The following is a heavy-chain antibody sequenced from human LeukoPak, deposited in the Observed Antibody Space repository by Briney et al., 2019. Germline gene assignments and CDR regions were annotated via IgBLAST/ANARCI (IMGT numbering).Heavy chain of an antibody. CDR3: AREGQDYYDSSGYPIGEC. J-gene: IGHJ4*02. CDR2: INHSGST. D-gene: IGHD3-22*01. Sequence: PSETLSLTCAVYGGSFSGYYWSWIRQPPGKGLEWIGEINHSGSTNYNPSLKSRVTISVDTSKNQFSLKLSSVTAADTAVYYCAREGQDYYDSSGYPIGECWGQGTLVTVSS. V-gene: IGHV4-34*01. CDR1: GGSFSGYY.